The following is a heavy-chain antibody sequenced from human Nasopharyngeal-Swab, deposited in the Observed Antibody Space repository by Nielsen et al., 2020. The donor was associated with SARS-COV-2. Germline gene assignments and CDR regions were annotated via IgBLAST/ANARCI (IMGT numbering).Heavy chain of an antibody. CDR1: GFTFSDYY. CDR3: ARGPHSSRGYYGMDV. Sequence: GESLKISCAASGFTFSDYYMSWIRQAPGKGLEWVSYISSSSSYTNYADSVKGRFTISRDNAKNSLYLQMNSLRAEDTAVYYCARGPHSSRGYYGMDVWGQGTTVTGSS. D-gene: IGHD6-13*01. CDR2: ISSSSSYT. J-gene: IGHJ6*02. V-gene: IGHV3-11*05.